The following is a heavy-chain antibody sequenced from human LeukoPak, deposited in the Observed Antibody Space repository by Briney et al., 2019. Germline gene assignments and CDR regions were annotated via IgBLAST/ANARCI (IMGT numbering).Heavy chain of an antibody. V-gene: IGHV1-3*01. CDR3: ARGGSYRWFDY. D-gene: IGHD1-26*01. CDR2: INAGNGNT. Sequence: ASVKVSCKASGYAFTSYAMHWVRQAPGQRLEWMGWINAGNGNTKYSQKFQGRVTITRDTSASTAYMELSSLRSEDTAVYYCARGGSYRWFDYWGQGTLVTVSS. CDR1: GYAFTSYA. J-gene: IGHJ4*02.